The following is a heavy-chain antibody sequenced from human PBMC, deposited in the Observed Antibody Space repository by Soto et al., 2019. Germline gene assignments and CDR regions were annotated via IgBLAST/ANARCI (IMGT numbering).Heavy chain of an antibody. Sequence: PSETLSLTCAVSGGSISSSNWWSCVRQPPGKGLEWIGEIYHSGSTNYNPSLKSRVTISVDKSKNQFSLKLSSVTAADTAVYYCARDGGKRNYYGMDVWGQGTTVTVYS. CDR2: IYHSGST. D-gene: IGHD2-15*01. J-gene: IGHJ6*02. CDR1: GGSISSSNW. CDR3: ARDGGKRNYYGMDV. V-gene: IGHV4-4*02.